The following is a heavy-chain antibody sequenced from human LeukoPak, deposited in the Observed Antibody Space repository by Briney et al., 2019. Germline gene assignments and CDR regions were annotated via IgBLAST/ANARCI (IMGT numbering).Heavy chain of an antibody. CDR3: GRDSFETDIDY. Sequence: GGSLRLSCAASGFSFSTYWMSWVRQAPGRGLEWVANIKEDGSETYYVDSLRGRFTISRDNVKNSLYLQINSLRAEDTAVYYCGRDSFETDIDYWGQGTLVTVSS. CDR2: IKEDGSET. V-gene: IGHV3-7*01. J-gene: IGHJ4*02. CDR1: GFSFSTYW. D-gene: IGHD1-14*01.